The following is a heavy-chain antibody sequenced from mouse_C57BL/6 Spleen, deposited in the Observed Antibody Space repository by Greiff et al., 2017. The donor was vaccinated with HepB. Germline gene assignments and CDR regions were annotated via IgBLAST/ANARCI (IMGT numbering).Heavy chain of an antibody. CDR2: INPNNGGT. Sequence: VHVKQSGPELVKPGASVKMSCKASGYTFTDYNMHWVKQSHGKSLEWIGYINPNNGGTSYNQKFKGKATLTVNKSSSTAYMELRSLTSEDSAVYYCARSGYYSNYDYAMDYWGQGTSVTVSS. CDR1: GYTFTDYN. J-gene: IGHJ4*01. V-gene: IGHV1-22*01. CDR3: ARSGYYSNYDYAMDY. D-gene: IGHD2-5*01.